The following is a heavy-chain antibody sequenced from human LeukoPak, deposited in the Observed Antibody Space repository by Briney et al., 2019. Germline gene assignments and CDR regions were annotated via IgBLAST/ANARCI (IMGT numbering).Heavy chain of an antibody. CDR3: ARDSGERGSGSYLIAY. Sequence: ASVKVSCKVSGYTLTELSMHWVRQAHGKGLEWMGGFDPEDGETIYAQKFQGRVTMTRDTSISSAYMELSRLRSDDTAVYYCARDSGERGSGSYLIAYWGQGTLVTVSS. V-gene: IGHV1-24*01. CDR1: GYTLTELS. D-gene: IGHD3-10*01. J-gene: IGHJ4*02. CDR2: FDPEDGET.